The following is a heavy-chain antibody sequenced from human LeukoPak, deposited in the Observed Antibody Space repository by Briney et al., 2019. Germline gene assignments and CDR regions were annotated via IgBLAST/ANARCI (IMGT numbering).Heavy chain of an antibody. CDR2: ISGSGGST. J-gene: IGHJ5*02. Sequence: GGSLRLSCAASGFTFSSYAMSWVRQAPGKGLEWVSGISGSGGSTYYADSVKGRFTISRDNSKNTLYLQMNSLRAQDTAVYYCAKDLVAPSGDPWGQGTLVTVSS. V-gene: IGHV3-23*01. D-gene: IGHD2-15*01. CDR3: AKDLVAPSGDP. CDR1: GFTFSSYA.